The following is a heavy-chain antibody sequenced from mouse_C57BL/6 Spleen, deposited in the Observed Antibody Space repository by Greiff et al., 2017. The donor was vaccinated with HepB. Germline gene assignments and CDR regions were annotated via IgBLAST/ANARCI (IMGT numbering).Heavy chain of an antibody. J-gene: IGHJ4*01. V-gene: IGHV1-81*01. CDR1: GYTFTSYG. CDR2: IYPRSGNT. CDR3: ASTPYAMDY. Sequence: QVQLKQSGAELARPGASVKLSCKASGYTFTSYGISWVKQRTGQGLEWIGEIYPRSGNTYYNEKFKGKATLTADKSSSTAYMELRSLTSEDSAVYFCASTPYAMDYWGQGTSVTVSS.